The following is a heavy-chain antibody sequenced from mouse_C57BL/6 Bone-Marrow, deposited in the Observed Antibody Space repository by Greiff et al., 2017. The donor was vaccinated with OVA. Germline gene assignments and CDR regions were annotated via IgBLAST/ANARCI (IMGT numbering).Heavy chain of an antibody. Sequence: QVQLQQSGPELVRPGTSVKVSCKASGYAFTNYLIEWVKQRPGQGLEWIGVINPGSGGTNYNEKFKGKATLTADKSSSTAYMQLSSLTSEDSAVYFCARRNLDCWGQGTTLTVSS. CDR2: INPGSGGT. CDR1: GYAFTNYL. V-gene: IGHV1-54*01. J-gene: IGHJ2*01. CDR3: ARRNLDC.